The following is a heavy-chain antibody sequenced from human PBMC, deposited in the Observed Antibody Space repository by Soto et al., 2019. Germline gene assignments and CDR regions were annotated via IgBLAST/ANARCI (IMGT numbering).Heavy chain of an antibody. D-gene: IGHD3-16*02. CDR1: GFTFSSYA. Sequence: GGPLRLSCAASGFTFSSYAMHWVRQAPGKGLEWVAVISYDGSNKYYADSVKGRFTISRDNSKNTLYLQMNSLRAEDTAVYYCARDGAYDYVWGSYRYTASANFDYWGQGTLVTVSS. J-gene: IGHJ4*02. CDR3: ARDGAYDYVWGSYRYTASANFDY. V-gene: IGHV3-30-3*01. CDR2: ISYDGSNK.